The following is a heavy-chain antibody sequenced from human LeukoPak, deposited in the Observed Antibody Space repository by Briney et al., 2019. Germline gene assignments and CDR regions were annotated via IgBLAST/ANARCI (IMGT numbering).Heavy chain of an antibody. CDR3: ATDRPSDLVVGATPHGY. D-gene: IGHD1-26*01. V-gene: IGHV1-24*01. J-gene: IGHJ4*02. Sequence: ASVKVSCKVSGYTLTELSMHWVRQAPGKGLEWKGGFDPEDGETIYAQKFQGRVTMTEDTSTDTAYMELSSLRSEDTAVYYCATDRPSDLVVGATPHGYWGQGTLVTVSS. CDR1: GYTLTELS. CDR2: FDPEDGET.